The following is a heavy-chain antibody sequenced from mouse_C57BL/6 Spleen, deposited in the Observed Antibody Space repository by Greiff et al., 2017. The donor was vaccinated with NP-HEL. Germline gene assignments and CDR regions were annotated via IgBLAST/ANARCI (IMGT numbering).Heavy chain of an antibody. Sequence: EVQGVESGGGLVQPKGSLKLSCAASGFSFNTYAMNWVRQAPGKGLEWVARIRSKSNNYATYYADSVKDRFTISRDDSESMLYLQMNNLKTEDTAMYYCVRPYYYGSSPYYYAMDYWGQGTSVTVSS. D-gene: IGHD1-1*01. J-gene: IGHJ4*01. CDR3: VRPYYYGSSPYYYAMDY. CDR2: IRSKSNNYAT. CDR1: GFSFNTYA. V-gene: IGHV10-1*01.